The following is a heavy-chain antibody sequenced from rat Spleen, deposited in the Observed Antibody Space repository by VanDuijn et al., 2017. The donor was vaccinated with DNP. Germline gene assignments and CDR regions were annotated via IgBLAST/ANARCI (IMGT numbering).Heavy chain of an antibody. CDR3: VRRDGNFWYFDF. CDR1: GFTFSDYN. J-gene: IGHJ1*01. CDR2: FSYVGRNT. V-gene: IGHV5-7*01. Sequence: EVQLVESGGGLVQPGRSLKLSCAASGFTFSDYNMAWVRQAPKKGLEWVATFSYVGRNTYYRDSVKGRFTISRDDAKSTLYLQMDSLTSEDAATYDCVRRDGNFWYFDFWGPGTMVTVSS.